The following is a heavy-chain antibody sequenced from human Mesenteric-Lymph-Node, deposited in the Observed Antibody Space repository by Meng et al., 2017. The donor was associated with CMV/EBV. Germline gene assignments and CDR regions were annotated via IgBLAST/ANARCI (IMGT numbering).Heavy chain of an antibody. CDR1: GFTFSDYG. Sequence: GESLKISCAVSGFTFSDYGIHWVRQAPGKGLDWVAVISYDGYTEYYADSVRGRFTISRDNSKNALYLQMSSLRLEDTATYYCARFIAAAEGSDGFDIWGQGTMVTVSS. D-gene: IGHD6-13*01. V-gene: IGHV3-30*19. CDR2: ISYDGYTE. J-gene: IGHJ3*02. CDR3: ARFIAAAEGSDGFDI.